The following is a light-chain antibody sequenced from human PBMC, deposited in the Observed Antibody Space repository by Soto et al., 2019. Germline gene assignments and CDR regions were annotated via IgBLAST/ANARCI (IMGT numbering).Light chain of an antibody. CDR3: QHRGPT. CDR2: GAS. J-gene: IGKJ3*01. Sequence: EIVLTQSPGTLSLSPGERATLSCRASQSVSSSYIAWYQQKPGQSPRLLIFGASDRARGIPDRFSGSGSGTDFTLTISGLEPEDFAVYYCQHRGPTFGPGTKVDIK. V-gene: IGKV3-20*01. CDR1: QSVSSSY.